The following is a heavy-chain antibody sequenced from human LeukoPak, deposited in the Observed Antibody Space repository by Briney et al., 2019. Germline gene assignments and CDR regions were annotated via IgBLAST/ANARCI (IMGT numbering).Heavy chain of an antibody. CDR2: INPDGSDK. CDR3: AKLLGPVTTYDC. CDR1: GFTFSGNW. J-gene: IGHJ4*02. V-gene: IGHV3-7*01. D-gene: IGHD1-1*01. Sequence: NPGGSLTLSCEASGFTFSGNWMSWIRQAPGKGLDWVASINPDGSDKYYVDSVRGRFTITRDNTKNSLYLQMTSLGAEDTAVYYCAKLLGPVTTYDCWGQGTLVTVS.